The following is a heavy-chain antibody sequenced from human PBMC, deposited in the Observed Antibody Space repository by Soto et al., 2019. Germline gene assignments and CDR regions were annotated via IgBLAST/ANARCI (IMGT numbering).Heavy chain of an antibody. D-gene: IGHD6-13*01. CDR1: GFTFDDYA. J-gene: IGHJ6*02. V-gene: IGHV3-9*01. Sequence: PGGSLRLSFAASGFTFDDYAMHWVRQAPGKGLEWVSCIGWNSGSIVYADSVKGRFTISRDNAKNSLYLKMNSLRAEDTALYYCAKDLGRYSRPIVRYYYYGMHXWGQGTTFTVS. CDR2: IGWNSGSI. CDR3: AKDLGRYSRPIVRYYYYGMHX.